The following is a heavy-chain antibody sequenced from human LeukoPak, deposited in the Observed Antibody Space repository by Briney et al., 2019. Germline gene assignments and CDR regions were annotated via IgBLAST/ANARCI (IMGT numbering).Heavy chain of an antibody. CDR2: ISNDGSNK. CDR3: ARSQSPEYYDSSGYYQYYFDY. Sequence: GGSLRLSCAASGFTFSSYAMHWVRQAPGKGLEWVAVISNDGSNKYYADSVRGRFTISRDNSKNTLYLQMNSLRAEDTAVYYCARSQSPEYYDSSGYYQYYFDYWGQGTLVTVSS. J-gene: IGHJ4*02. D-gene: IGHD3-22*01. CDR1: GFTFSSYA. V-gene: IGHV3-30-3*01.